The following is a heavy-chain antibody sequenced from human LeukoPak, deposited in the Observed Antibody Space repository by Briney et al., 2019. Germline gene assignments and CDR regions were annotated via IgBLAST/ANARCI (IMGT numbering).Heavy chain of an antibody. D-gene: IGHD1-26*01. CDR1: GGSFSDYY. J-gene: IGHJ4*02. CDR2: INHSGRT. V-gene: IGHV4-34*01. Sequence: SETLSLTCAVYGGSFSDYYWTWIRQSPGKGLEWIGEINHSGRTNYNPSLESRVTISLDTSRNQFSLKLNSVTGADTAVYYCAKYGPGSGSYSTSWYFHQWGQGTLVTVSS. CDR3: AKYGPGSGSYSTSWYFHQ.